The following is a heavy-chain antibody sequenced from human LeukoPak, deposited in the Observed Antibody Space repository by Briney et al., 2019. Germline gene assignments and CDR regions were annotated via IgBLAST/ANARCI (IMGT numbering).Heavy chain of an antibody. CDR2: INPNSGGT. CDR3: ARVPPAGRETTGYYGMDV. D-gene: IGHD6-13*01. J-gene: IGHJ6*02. Sequence: ASVKVSCKASGYTFTGYYMHWVRQAPGQGLEWMGWINPNSGGTNYAQKFQGRVTMTRDTSISTAYMELSRLRSDDTAVYYCARVPPAGRETTGYYGMDVWGQGTTVTVSS. CDR1: GYTFTGYY. V-gene: IGHV1-2*02.